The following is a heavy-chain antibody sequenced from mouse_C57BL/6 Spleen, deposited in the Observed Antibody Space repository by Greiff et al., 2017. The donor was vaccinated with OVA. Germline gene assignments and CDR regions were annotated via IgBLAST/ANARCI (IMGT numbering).Heavy chain of an antibody. D-gene: IGHD2-4*01. V-gene: IGHV3-6*01. CDR2: ISYDGSN. CDR1: GYSITSGYY. J-gene: IGHJ4*01. CDR3: ARDDYDPMDY. Sequence: EVKLQESGPGLVKPSQSLSLTCSVTGYSITSGYYWNWIRQFPGNKLEWMGYISYDGSNNYNPSLKNRISITRDTSKNQFFLKLNSVTTEDTATYYCARDDYDPMDYGGQGTSVTVSS.